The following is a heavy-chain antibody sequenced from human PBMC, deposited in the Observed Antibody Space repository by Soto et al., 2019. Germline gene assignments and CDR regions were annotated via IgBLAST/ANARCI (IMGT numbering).Heavy chain of an antibody. V-gene: IGHV1-8*01. CDR1: GDTFISHD. J-gene: IGHJ5*02. Sequence: QVQLGQSGAEGKKPGASVKVSCRASGDTFISHDINWVRQATGQGREWMGWMNPNSGNTGYGQKFQGRLTLTRDTSISTAYMKLSSLSSDDTAKYYCVRGAASWGQGTLVTVSS. CDR3: VRGAAS. CDR2: MNPNSGNT.